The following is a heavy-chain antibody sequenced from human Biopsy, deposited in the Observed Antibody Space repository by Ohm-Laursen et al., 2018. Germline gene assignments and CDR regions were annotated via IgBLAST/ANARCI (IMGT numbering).Heavy chain of an antibody. V-gene: IGHV3-72*01. J-gene: IGHJ6*02. D-gene: IGHD3-16*01. CDR3: LRGSMDV. CDR2: TRNKVNSYTT. CDR1: GFSFSDHY. Sequence: SLRLSCSASGFSFSDHYMDWVRQAPGKGLEWVGRTRNKVNSYTTEYAASVKGRFTISRDDSKSSLYLQMNSLKTEDTAVYYCLRGSMDVWGQGTTVTVSS.